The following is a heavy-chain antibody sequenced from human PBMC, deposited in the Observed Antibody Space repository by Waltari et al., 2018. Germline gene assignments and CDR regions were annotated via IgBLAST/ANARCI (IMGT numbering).Heavy chain of an antibody. CDR3: ARVWGSDDY. J-gene: IGHJ4*02. D-gene: IGHD7-27*01. V-gene: IGHV3-48*04. Sequence: EVQLVESGGGLVQPGGSLRLSCAASGFHFSRYRMNGVRQAPGKGLEWVSYISSSSSTIYYADSVKGRFTISRDNAKNSLYLQMNSLRAEDTAVYYCARVWGSDDYWGQGTLVTVSS. CDR1: GFHFSRYR. CDR2: ISSSSSTI.